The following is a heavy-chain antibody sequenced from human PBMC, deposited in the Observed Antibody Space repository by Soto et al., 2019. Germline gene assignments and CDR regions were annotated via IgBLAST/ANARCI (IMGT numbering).Heavy chain of an antibody. J-gene: IGHJ4*02. CDR3: ASLYASRLGLGDDY. D-gene: IGHD6-19*01. V-gene: IGHV4-59*01. CDR1: GGSISSYY. CDR2: IYYSGST. Sequence: QVQLQESGPGLVKPSETLSLTCTVSGGSISSYYWSWIRQPPGKGLEWIGYIYYSGSTNYNPSLKSRVTISVDTSKNQFSLKLSSVTAADTAVYYCASLYASRLGLGDDYWGQGTLVTVSS.